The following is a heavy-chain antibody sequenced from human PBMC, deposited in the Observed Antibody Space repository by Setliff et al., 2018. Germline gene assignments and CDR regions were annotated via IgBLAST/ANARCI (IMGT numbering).Heavy chain of an antibody. Sequence: LSLTCTVYGASFSDYYWGWIRQPPGKGLEWIAEINHSGSTNFNPSLKTRVTMSVDTSKNQFALNLRSVTAADSAVYYCARDRTAYSYGLDVWGQGTTVTVSS. CDR1: GASFSDYY. D-gene: IGHD5-18*01. V-gene: IGHV4-34*10. CDR3: ARDRTAYSYGLDV. CDR2: INHSGST. J-gene: IGHJ6*02.